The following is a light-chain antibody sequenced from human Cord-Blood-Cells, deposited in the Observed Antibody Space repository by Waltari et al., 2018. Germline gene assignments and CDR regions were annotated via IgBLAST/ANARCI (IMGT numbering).Light chain of an antibody. Sequence: QSALTQPRSVSGSPGQSVTISCTGTSSDVGGYNYVSWYQQHPVKAPKLMIYDVSKRPSGVPDRFSCAKSGNTASLTISGLQAEDEADYYCCSYAGSYTYVFGTGTKVTVL. CDR3: CSYAGSYTYV. V-gene: IGLV2-11*01. CDR1: SSDVGGYNY. J-gene: IGLJ1*01. CDR2: DVS.